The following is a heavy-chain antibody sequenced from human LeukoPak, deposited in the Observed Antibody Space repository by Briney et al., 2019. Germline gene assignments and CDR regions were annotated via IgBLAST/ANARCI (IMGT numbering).Heavy chain of an antibody. CDR3: ARAIYSLYGVDV. CDR1: GGSISSYY. Sequence: SETLSLTCTVSGGSISSYYWSWIRQPPGKGLEWIGYIYYSGSTNYNPSLKSRVTISVDTSKNQFSLKLSSVTAADTAVYYCARAIYSLYGVDVWGQGTTVTVSS. J-gene: IGHJ6*02. V-gene: IGHV4-59*08. D-gene: IGHD2-21*01. CDR2: IYYSGST.